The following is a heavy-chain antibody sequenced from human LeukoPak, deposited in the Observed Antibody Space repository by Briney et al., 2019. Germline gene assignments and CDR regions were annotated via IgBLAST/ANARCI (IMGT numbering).Heavy chain of an antibody. V-gene: IGHV1-18*01. CDR3: ARILYYDSSGPPDY. Sequence: ASVKVSCKASSYTFTTYGISWVRQAPGQGLEWMGWISAYNGDTNYAQRLQGRVTMTTDTSTSTAYMELRSLRSDDTAVYYCARILYYDSSGPPDYWGQGTLVTVSS. CDR1: SYTFTTYG. J-gene: IGHJ4*02. D-gene: IGHD3-22*01. CDR2: ISAYNGDT.